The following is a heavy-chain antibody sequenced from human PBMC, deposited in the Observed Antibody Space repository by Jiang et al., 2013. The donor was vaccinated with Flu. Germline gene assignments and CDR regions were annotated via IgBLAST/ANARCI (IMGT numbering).Heavy chain of an antibody. CDR2: IIPILGIA. J-gene: IGHJ4*02. Sequence: GAEVKKPGSSVKVSCKASGGTFSSYTISWVRQAPGQGLEWMGRIIPILGIANYAQKFQGRVTITADKSTSTAYMELSSLRSEDTAVYYCARGFIAAAGEEVDYWGQGTLVTVSS. D-gene: IGHD6-13*01. CDR3: ARGFIAAAGEEVDY. CDR1: GGTFSSYT. V-gene: IGHV1-69*02.